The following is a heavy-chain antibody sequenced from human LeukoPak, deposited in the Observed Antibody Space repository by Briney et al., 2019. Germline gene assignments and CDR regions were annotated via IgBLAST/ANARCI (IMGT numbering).Heavy chain of an antibody. Sequence: SETLSLTCTVSGGSIISSNYWSWIRQPAGKGLEWVGRIYTTGSTDYNPSLKSRVIMSVDTSKNQFSLILTSVTAADTAVYYCAEDTTGTVDYWGQGTLVTVSS. J-gene: IGHJ4*02. CDR1: GGSIISSNY. D-gene: IGHD1-1*01. V-gene: IGHV4-4*07. CDR3: AEDTTGTVDY. CDR2: IYTTGST.